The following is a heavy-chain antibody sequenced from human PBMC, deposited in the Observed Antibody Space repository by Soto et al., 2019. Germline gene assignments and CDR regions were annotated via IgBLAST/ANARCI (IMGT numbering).Heavy chain of an antibody. CDR1: GFTLSGSA. Sequence: EVQLVESGGGLVQPGESLKLSCAASGFTLSGSAVHWVRQASGKGLEWVGRIRSKTHRYATEYIASVKGRFTMSRDDSNNTAYLQMNGLKTDDTAVYYCTRSGGSYSFGYWGQGTLVTVSS. D-gene: IGHD1-26*01. CDR2: IRSKTHRYAT. V-gene: IGHV3-73*02. J-gene: IGHJ4*02. CDR3: TRSGGSYSFGY.